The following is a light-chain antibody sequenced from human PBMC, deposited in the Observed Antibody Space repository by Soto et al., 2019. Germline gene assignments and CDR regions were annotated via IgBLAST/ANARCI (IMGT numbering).Light chain of an antibody. CDR1: QRISTY. CDR3: QQSYTTSIT. V-gene: IGKV1-39*01. CDR2: GAS. J-gene: IGKJ5*01. Sequence: DIQITQCPSSLSASVGDRVTITCRASQRISTYLNWYQQKPGKAPKLLIYGASTLQGGVPSRFSGSGSGTDFTLTISSLQPEDFATYYCQQSYTTSITFGQGTRLEIK.